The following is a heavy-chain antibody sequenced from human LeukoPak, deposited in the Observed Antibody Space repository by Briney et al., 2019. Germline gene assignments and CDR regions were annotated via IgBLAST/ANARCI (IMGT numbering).Heavy chain of an antibody. Sequence: ASVKVSFKASGYTFTSYGISWVRQAPGQGLEWMGLISAYNGNTNYAQKLQGRVTMTTDTSTSTAYMELRSLRSDDTAVYYCARDRRDPLAAAGTDWFDPWGQGPLVTVSS. CDR1: GYTFTSYG. J-gene: IGHJ5*02. CDR3: ARDRRDPLAAAGTDWFDP. D-gene: IGHD6-13*01. CDR2: ISAYNGNT. V-gene: IGHV1-18*01.